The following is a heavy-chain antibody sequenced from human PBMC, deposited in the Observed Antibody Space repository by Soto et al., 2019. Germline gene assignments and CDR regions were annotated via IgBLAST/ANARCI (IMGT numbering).Heavy chain of an antibody. Sequence: SETLSLTCAVSGDSISRGYYWAWIRQPPGKGLEYIGSIYHSGTTYYNPSLMSRVTISVDTSKNQFSLNLRSVTAADSAVYYCARKDNVGYYQHFGQVTLVTVSS. V-gene: IGHV4-38-2*01. D-gene: IGHD2-2*03. CDR2: IYHSGTT. J-gene: IGHJ1*01. CDR3: ARKDNVGYYQH. CDR1: GDSISRGYY.